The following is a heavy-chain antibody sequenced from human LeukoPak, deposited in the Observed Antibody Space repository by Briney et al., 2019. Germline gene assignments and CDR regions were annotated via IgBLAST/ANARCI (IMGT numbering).Heavy chain of an antibody. CDR1: GFTFSNYA. CDR2: ISGSGGST. J-gene: IGHJ4*02. V-gene: IGHV3-23*01. CDR3: AKDSYYYDSSGSNY. D-gene: IGHD3-22*01. Sequence: GGSLRLSCAASGFTFSNYAMNWVRQAPGKGLEWVSAISGSGGSTYYADSVKGRFTISRDNSKNTLYLQMNSLRAEDTAVYYCAKDSYYYDSSGSNYWGQGTLVTVSS.